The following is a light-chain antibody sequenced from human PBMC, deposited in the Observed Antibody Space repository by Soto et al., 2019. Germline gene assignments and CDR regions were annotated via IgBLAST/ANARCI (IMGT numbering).Light chain of an antibody. CDR2: GAH. V-gene: IGKV3-15*01. CDR3: QQYNNWSSYT. Sequence: EVVMTQSPATLSVSPGERATLSCRASQSVNYYLAWYQQKPGQPPRLLIHGAHTRATGIPARFSGSGSGTDFTLTIDRLQSEYFAVYYCQQYNNWSSYTFGQWTKLEI. CDR1: QSVNYY. J-gene: IGKJ2*01.